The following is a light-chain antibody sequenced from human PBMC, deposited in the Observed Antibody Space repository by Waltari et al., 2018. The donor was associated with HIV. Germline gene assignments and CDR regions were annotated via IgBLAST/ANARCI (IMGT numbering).Light chain of an antibody. Sequence: SYELTQPPSVSVSPGQTARITFSGDAVPKQYAYWYQQKPGQAPVLVIYKASERPSGIPERFSGSSSGTTVTLTISGVQAEDEADYYCQSADSSGTYKVFGGGTKLTVL. J-gene: IGLJ2*01. CDR1: AVPKQY. CDR2: KAS. CDR3: QSADSSGTYKV. V-gene: IGLV3-25*03.